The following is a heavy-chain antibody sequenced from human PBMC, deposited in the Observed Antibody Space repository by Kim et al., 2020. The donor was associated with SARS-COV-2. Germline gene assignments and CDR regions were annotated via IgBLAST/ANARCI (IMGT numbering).Heavy chain of an antibody. J-gene: IGHJ4*02. Sequence: GGSLRLSCAASGFTFSSYSMHWVRQAPGKGLEWVAVISSNAIITYHSGSVKGRFTISRDNSKNTLYLQMNSLIPEDTAMYYCTTEGIVAAQLIYYWCQGTLVTVSS. D-gene: IGHD1-26*01. CDR2: ISSNAIIT. CDR1: GFTFSSYS. CDR3: TTEGIVAAQLIYY. V-gene: IGHV3-30*04.